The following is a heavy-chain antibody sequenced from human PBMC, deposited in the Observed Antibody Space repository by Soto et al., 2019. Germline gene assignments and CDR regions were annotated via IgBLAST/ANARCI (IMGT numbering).Heavy chain of an antibody. Sequence: EGQLVESGGGLVQPGGSLRLSCEASGLTFSSYCMTWVRQAPGKGLEWVADIKPDGSEKYYVDSVEGRFTISRDNAKNSIYLEMNSLRVEDTAVYYCARSITTLGVVTISDDNWFDPWGQGTPVTVSS. D-gene: IGHD3-3*01. J-gene: IGHJ5*02. CDR1: GLTFSSYC. CDR3: ARSITTLGVVTISDDNWFDP. V-gene: IGHV3-7*03. CDR2: IKPDGSEK.